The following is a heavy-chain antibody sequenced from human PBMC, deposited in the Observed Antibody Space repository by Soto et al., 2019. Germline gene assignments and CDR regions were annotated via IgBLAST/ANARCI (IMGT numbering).Heavy chain of an antibody. CDR3: ARGDRGGSGSPASYYYSGWDV. CDR1: GFTLSSYA. J-gene: IGHJ6*02. CDR2: ISAGGDMT. Sequence: DVQLLESGGHWVQPGGSLRLSCSASGFTLSSYAMSWVRQAPGRGLEWVSSISAGGDMTYNSDSVKGRFTISRDNSNNALFLQMHNLRIEDTALYYCARGDRGGSGSPASYYYSGWDVWGQGATVTVS. V-gene: IGHV3-23*01. D-gene: IGHD3-10*01.